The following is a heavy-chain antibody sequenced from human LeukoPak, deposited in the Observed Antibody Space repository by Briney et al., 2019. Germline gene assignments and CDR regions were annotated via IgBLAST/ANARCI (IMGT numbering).Heavy chain of an antibody. CDR2: INSDGYSI. D-gene: IGHD6-19*01. J-gene: IGHJ5*01. Sequence: GGSLRLSCAASGFTFSGYWMHWVRQAPGKGLVWVSRINSDGYSITYADSVKGRFTISRDNARNTLYLQMNSLIAEDTAVYFCTRAGYSSGFDSWGQGTLVTVSS. V-gene: IGHV3-74*03. CDR3: TRAGYSSGFDS. CDR1: GFTFSGYW.